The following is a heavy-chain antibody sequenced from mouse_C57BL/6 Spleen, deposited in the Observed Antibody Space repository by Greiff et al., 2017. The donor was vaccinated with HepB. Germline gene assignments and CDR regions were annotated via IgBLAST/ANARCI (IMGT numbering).Heavy chain of an antibody. Sequence: VQLQQPGAELVRPGTSVKLSCKASGYTFTSYWMHWVKQRPGQGLEWIGVIDPSDSYTNYNQKFKGKATLTVDTSSSTAYMQLSSLTSEDSAVYYCASYGNYVGYYFDYWGQGTTLTVSS. CDR1: GYTFTSYW. CDR3: ASYGNYVGYYFDY. CDR2: IDPSDSYT. J-gene: IGHJ2*01. V-gene: IGHV1-59*01. D-gene: IGHD2-1*01.